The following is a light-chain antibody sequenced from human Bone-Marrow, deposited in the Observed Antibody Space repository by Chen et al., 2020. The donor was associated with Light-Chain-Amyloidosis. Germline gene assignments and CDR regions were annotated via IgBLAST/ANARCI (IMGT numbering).Light chain of an antibody. J-gene: IGLJ2*01. Sequence: SYELTHLPSVSVSPAQTSRITCSGDDLPTKYAYWYQQKPGQAPVLVIHRDTERPSGISERFSGSSSGTTATLTISGVQAEDEADYHCQSADSSGTYEVIFGGGTKLTVL. V-gene: IGLV3-25*03. CDR3: QSADSSGTYEVI. CDR2: RDT. CDR1: DLPTKY.